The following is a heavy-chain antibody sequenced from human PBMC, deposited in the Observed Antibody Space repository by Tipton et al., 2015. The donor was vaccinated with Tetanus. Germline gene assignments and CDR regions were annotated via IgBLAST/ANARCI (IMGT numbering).Heavy chain of an antibody. CDR2: IKQDGSEK. V-gene: IGHV3-7*01. CDR1: GFTFSSYW. J-gene: IGHJ3*02. Sequence: SLRLSCAASGFTFSSYWMSWVRQAPGKGLEWVANIKQDGSEKYYVDSVKGRFTISRDNAKNSLYLQMNSLRAEDTAVFYCASQSWGGGDYQELVDAFDIWGQGTMVTVSS. CDR3: ASQSWGGGDYQELVDAFDI. D-gene: IGHD4-17*01.